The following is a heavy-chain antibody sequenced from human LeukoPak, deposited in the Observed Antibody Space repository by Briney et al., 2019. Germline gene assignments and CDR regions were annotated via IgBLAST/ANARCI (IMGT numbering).Heavy chain of an antibody. CDR3: ARVRAAPAD. Sequence: SETLSLTCAVYGGSFSGYYWSWIRQPPGKALEWIGEINLTGRTNYNPSLKSRVTISLDTSKNQFSLKLSSVTAADTAVYCGARVRAAPADWGQGTLVTVSS. CDR2: INLTGRT. J-gene: IGHJ4*02. CDR1: GGSFSGYY. D-gene: IGHD6-6*01. V-gene: IGHV4-34*01.